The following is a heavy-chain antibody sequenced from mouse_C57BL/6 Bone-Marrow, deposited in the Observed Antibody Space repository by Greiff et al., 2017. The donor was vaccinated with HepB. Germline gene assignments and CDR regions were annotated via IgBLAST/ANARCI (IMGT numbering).Heavy chain of an antibody. D-gene: IGHD1-1*01. Sequence: QVQLQQPGAELVKPGASVKMSCKASGYTFTSYWITWVKQRPGQGLEWIGDIYPGSGSTNYNEKFKSKATLTVDTSSSTAYMQLSSLTSEDSAVYYCAREGYYYDSMDYWGQGTSVTVSS. CDR1: GYTFTSYW. CDR3: AREGYYYDSMDY. J-gene: IGHJ4*01. V-gene: IGHV1-55*01. CDR2: IYPGSGST.